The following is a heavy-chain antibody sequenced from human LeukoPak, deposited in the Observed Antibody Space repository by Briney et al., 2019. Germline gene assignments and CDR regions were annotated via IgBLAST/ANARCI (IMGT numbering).Heavy chain of an antibody. J-gene: IGHJ4*02. Sequence: SETLSLTCAVYGGSFSGYYWSWIRQPPGKGLEWIGEINHSGSTNYNPSLKSRVTISVDPAKNQFSLRLSSVTAADTAVYYCARERAVATDWGQGSLVTVSS. CDR1: GGSFSGYY. V-gene: IGHV4-34*01. D-gene: IGHD5-12*01. CDR3: ARERAVATD. CDR2: INHSGST.